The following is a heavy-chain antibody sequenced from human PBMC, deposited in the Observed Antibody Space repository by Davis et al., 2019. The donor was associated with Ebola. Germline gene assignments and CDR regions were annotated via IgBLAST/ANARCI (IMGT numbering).Heavy chain of an antibody. D-gene: IGHD3-10*01. Sequence: ASVKVSCKVSGYTLTELSMHWVRQAPGKGLEWMGGFDPEDGETIYAQKFQGRVTITADKSTSTAYMELSSLRSEDTAVYYCARDSPPYYYGSGSYYLDYWGQGTLVTVSS. V-gene: IGHV1-24*01. CDR3: ARDSPPYYYGSGSYYLDY. J-gene: IGHJ4*02. CDR1: GYTLTELS. CDR2: FDPEDGET.